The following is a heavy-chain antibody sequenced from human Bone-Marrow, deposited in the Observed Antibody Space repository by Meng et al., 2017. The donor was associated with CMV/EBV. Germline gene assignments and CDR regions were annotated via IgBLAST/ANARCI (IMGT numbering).Heavy chain of an antibody. J-gene: IGHJ4*02. D-gene: IGHD3-10*01. CDR1: GFPFSNYW. CDR3: ARVDDYSGSGSYYRAVAS. CDR2: IKQDESEK. Sequence: GESLKISCATSGFPFSNYWMTWVRQAPGKGLEWVANIKQDESEKNYVASVKGRFTISRDNTRNSLHLHMNSLTAEDSAVYYCARVDDYSGSGSYYRAVASWGPGPLVPVPS. V-gene: IGHV3-7*01.